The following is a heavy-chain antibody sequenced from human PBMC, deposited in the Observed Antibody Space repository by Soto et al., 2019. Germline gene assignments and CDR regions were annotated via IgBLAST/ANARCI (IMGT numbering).Heavy chain of an antibody. D-gene: IGHD3-22*01. V-gene: IGHV1-69*06. CDR3: ARESDDSSGYYYTRWFDP. CDR2: IIPIFGTA. J-gene: IGHJ5*02. CDR1: GGTFSSYA. Sequence: GASVKVSCKASGGTFSSYAISWVRQAPGQGLEWMGGIIPIFGTANYAQKFQGRVTMTADKSTSTAYMELSSLRSEDTAVYYCARESDDSSGYYYTRWFDPWGQGTLVTVSS.